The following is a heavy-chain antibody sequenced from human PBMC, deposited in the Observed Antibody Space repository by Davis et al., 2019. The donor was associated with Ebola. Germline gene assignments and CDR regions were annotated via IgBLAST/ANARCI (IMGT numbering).Heavy chain of an antibody. V-gene: IGHV1-18*04. CDR2: ISIYNGNT. J-gene: IGHJ4*02. CDR3: ARDREYDIMTGYYETGAVDY. Sequence: AASVKVSCKASGYTFTKYGINWVRQAPGKGLEWMGWISIYNGNTNYVARLKDRVTMTADTSTSTAYMEVRSLRSDDTAVYYCARDREYDIMTGYYETGAVDYWGQGTPITVSS. CDR1: GYTFTKYG. D-gene: IGHD3-9*01.